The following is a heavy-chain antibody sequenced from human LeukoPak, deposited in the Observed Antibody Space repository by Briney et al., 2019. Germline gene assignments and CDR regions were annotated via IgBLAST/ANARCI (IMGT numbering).Heavy chain of an antibody. CDR3: ARAPLLWHGSGSYFDY. D-gene: IGHD3-10*01. J-gene: IGHJ4*02. CDR2: IYHSGST. V-gene: IGHV4-59*12. CDR1: GGSISSYY. Sequence: SETLSLTCTVSGGSISSYYWSWIRQPPGKGLEWIGYIYHSGSTYYNPSLKSRVTISVDRSKNQFSLKLSSVTAADTAVYYCARAPLLWHGSGSYFDYWGQGTLVTVSS.